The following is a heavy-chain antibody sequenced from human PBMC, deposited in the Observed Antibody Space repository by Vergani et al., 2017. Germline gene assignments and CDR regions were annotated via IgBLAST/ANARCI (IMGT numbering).Heavy chain of an antibody. V-gene: IGHV4-30-4*01. CDR3: ARHGNNDSSGYYYGFDY. CDR1: GGSISSGDYY. J-gene: IGHJ4*02. Sequence: QVQLQESGPGLVKPSQTLSLTCTVSGGSISSGDYYWSWIRQPPGKGLEWIGYIYYSGSTYYNPSLQSRVTISVETSKNQFSLKLSSVTAADTAVYYCARHGNNDSSGYYYGFDYWGQGTLVTVSS. CDR2: IYYSGST. D-gene: IGHD3-22*01.